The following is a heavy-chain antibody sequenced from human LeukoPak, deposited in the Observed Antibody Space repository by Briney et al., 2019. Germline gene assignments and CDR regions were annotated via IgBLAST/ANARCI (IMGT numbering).Heavy chain of an antibody. Sequence: GGSLRLSCAASGFTFSTYTMHWVRQAPGKGLEWVSSIASSSTYIYYADSVKGRFTISRDNAKNSLYLQMNSLRAEDTAVYYCATSAAGTFSFWFDPWGQGTLVTVSS. CDR2: IASSSTYI. CDR1: GFTFSTYT. V-gene: IGHV3-21*01. J-gene: IGHJ5*02. D-gene: IGHD6-13*01. CDR3: ATSAAGTFSFWFDP.